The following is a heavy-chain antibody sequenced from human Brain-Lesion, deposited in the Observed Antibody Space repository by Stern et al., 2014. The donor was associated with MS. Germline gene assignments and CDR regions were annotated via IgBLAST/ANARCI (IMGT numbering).Heavy chain of an antibody. Sequence: VQLVESGGGLVKPGGSLRLSCAASGFTFSSYTMNWVRQAPGQGLEWVSSINRGSDYIYCADSVKGRFTISRDNAKNSLYLQMNSLRAEDTALYYCARVETPLADFYYYYGMDVWGQGTTVTVSS. CDR2: INRGSDYI. D-gene: IGHD5-18*01. J-gene: IGHJ6*02. V-gene: IGHV3-21*01. CDR1: GFTFSSYT. CDR3: ARVETPLADFYYYYGMDV.